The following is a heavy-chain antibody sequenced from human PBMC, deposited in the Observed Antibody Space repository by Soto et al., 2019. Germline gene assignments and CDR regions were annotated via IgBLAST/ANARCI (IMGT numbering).Heavy chain of an antibody. J-gene: IGHJ6*02. CDR3: ARPPAVVTAIRDDYYYGMAV. V-gene: IGHV1-69*01. CDR1: GGTFSSYA. Sequence: QVQLVQSGAEVTKPGSSVKVSCKASGGTFSSYAISWVRQAPGQGLEWMGGIIPIFGTANYAQKFQGRVTITADESTSTAYMELSSRRSEDTAVYYCARPPAVVTAIRDDYYYGMAVGGQGTTVTVSS. CDR2: IIPIFGTA. D-gene: IGHD2-21*02.